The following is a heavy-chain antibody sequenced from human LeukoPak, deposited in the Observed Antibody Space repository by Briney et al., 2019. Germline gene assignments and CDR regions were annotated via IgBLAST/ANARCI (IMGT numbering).Heavy chain of an antibody. V-gene: IGHV3-23*01. CDR1: GFTFSSYA. CDR2: ISGSGGST. Sequence: GGSLRLSCAASGFTFSSYAMSWVRQAPGKGLEWVSAISGSGGSTYYADSVKGRFTISRDNSNNTLYLQMNSLRDEDTAVYYCAKDLVKACWFDPWGQGTLVTVSS. CDR3: AKDLVKACWFDP. D-gene: IGHD3-16*01. J-gene: IGHJ5*02.